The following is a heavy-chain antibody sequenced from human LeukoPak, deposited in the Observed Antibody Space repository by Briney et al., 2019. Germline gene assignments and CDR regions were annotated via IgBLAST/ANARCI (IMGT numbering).Heavy chain of an antibody. CDR1: GFTLTGYD. CDR2: TRNYGSDK. V-gene: IGHV3-30*02. CDR3: ATDTAPDY. D-gene: IGHD5-18*01. Sequence: GGSLRLSCAASGFTLTGYDMYWVRQAPGKGLEWVASTRNYGSDKYYADSVKGRFTVSGDTSKNTLYLQMNSLRTEDTAVYYCATDTAPDYWGQGTLVTVSS. J-gene: IGHJ4*02.